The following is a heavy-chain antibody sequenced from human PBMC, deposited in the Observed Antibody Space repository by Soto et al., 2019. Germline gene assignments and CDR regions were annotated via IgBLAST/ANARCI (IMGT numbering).Heavy chain of an antibody. J-gene: IGHJ6*02. CDR1: AGSITSSY. V-gene: IGHV4-59*01. CDR2: IYDTGISGYTPST. Sequence: SQTLSLTCTVSAGSITSSYWSWIRRPPGKGLEWIAYIYDTGISGYTPSTSYNPSLKSRVTMSVDTSKSQFSLKLTSVTAADTAVYYCARGEDAFFYYGLDVWGQGITVTVSS. CDR3: ARGEDAFFYYGLDV.